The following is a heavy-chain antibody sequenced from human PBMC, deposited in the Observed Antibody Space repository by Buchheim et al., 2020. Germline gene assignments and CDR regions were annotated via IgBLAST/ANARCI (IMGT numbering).Heavy chain of an antibody. V-gene: IGHV4-61*02. Sequence: QVQLQESGPGLVKPSQTLSLTCTVSGGSISSGSYYWSWIRQPAGKGLEWIGRIYTRGSTNYNPSLKSRVTISVDTSQNQFSLKLSSVTAADTAVYYCARDEYSGWFNYWGQGTL. D-gene: IGHD6-19*01. CDR1: GGSISSGSYY. CDR2: IYTRGST. J-gene: IGHJ4*02. CDR3: ARDEYSGWFNY.